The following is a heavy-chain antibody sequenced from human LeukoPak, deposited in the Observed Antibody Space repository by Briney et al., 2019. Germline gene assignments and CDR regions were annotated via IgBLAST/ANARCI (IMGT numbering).Heavy chain of an antibody. J-gene: IGHJ4*02. V-gene: IGHV3-30*02. CDR3: AKAPVLSSASGLDY. CDR1: GFRFSNSA. Sequence: GGSLRLSCAASGFRFSNSAMSWVRQAPGKGLEWVAFIRYDGSNKYYADSVKGRFTISRDNSKNTLYLQMNSLRAEDTAVYYCAKAPVLSSASGLDYWGQGTLVTVSS. CDR2: IRYDGSNK. D-gene: IGHD6-6*01.